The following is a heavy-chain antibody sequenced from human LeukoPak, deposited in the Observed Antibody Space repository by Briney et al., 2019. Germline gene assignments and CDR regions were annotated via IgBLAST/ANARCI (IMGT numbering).Heavy chain of an antibody. CDR3: AGDMVRGVILRRVLEY. J-gene: IGHJ4*02. Sequence: ASVKVSCKASGYTFTGYYMQWVRQAPGQGLEWMGWINPNSGGTNYAQKFQGRVTMTRDTSINTAYMELSRLRSDDTAVYYCAGDMVRGVILRRVLEYWGQGTLVTVSS. D-gene: IGHD3-10*01. CDR2: INPNSGGT. CDR1: GYTFTGYY. V-gene: IGHV1-2*02.